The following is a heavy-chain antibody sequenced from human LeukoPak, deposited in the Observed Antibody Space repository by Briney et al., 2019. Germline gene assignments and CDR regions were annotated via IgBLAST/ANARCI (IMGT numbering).Heavy chain of an antibody. V-gene: IGHV1-2*02. CDR2: INPNSGGT. CDR1: GYTFTGYY. Sequence: ASVKVSCKASGYTFTGYYMHWVRQAPGQGLEWMGWINPNSGGTNYAQKFQGRVTMTRDTSISTAYMELSRLRSDDTAVYYCARVYARYCSGGSCYSWLGYWGQGTLVTVSS. CDR3: ARVYARYCSGGSCYSWLGY. J-gene: IGHJ4*02. D-gene: IGHD2-15*01.